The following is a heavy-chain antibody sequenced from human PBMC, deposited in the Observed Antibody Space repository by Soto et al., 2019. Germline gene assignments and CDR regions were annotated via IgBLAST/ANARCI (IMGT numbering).Heavy chain of an antibody. V-gene: IGHV1-69*13. CDR3: ARDGAPYCSGGSCYYFDY. CDR2: IIPIFGTA. CDR1: GGTFSSYA. J-gene: IGHJ4*02. D-gene: IGHD2-15*01. Sequence: ASVKVSCKASGGTFSSYAISWVRQAPGQGFGWMGGIIPIFGTANYAQKFQGRVTITADESTSTAYMELSSLRSEDTAVYYCARDGAPYCSGGSCYYFDYWGQGTLVTVSS.